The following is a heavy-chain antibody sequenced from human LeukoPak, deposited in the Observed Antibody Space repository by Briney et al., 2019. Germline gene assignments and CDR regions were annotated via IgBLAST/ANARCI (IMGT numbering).Heavy chain of an antibody. V-gene: IGHV3-30*02. D-gene: IGHD6-13*01. CDR1: GFNFSSYG. CDR3: AKDPYSSSWYGNYFDY. CDR2: IRYDGSNK. J-gene: IGHJ4*02. Sequence: GGSLRLSCAASGFNFSSYGMHWVRQAPGKGLEWVAFIRYDGSNKYYADSVKGRFTISRDNSKNTLYLQMNSLRAEDTAVYYCAKDPYSSSWYGNYFDYWGQGTLVTVSS.